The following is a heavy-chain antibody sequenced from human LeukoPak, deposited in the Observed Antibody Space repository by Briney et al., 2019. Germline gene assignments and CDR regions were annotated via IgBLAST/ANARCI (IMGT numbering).Heavy chain of an antibody. CDR1: GGSISSYY. V-gene: IGHV4-4*07. CDR2: IYTSGST. D-gene: IGHD3-3*01. Sequence: PSETLSLTCTVSGGSISSYYWSWIQQPAGKGLEWIGRIYTSGSTNYNPSLKSRVTMSVDTSKNQFSLKLSSVTAADTAVYYCARDNEAYDFWSGYTNPRWFDWFDPWGQGTLVTVSS. J-gene: IGHJ5*02. CDR3: ARDNEAYDFWSGYTNPRWFDWFDP.